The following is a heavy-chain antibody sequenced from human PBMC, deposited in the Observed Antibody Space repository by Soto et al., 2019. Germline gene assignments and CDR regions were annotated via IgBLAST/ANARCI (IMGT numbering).Heavy chain of an antibody. CDR2: ISAYNGNT. J-gene: IGHJ6*02. CDR3: AREDGYKPYYYYGMDV. D-gene: IGHD5-12*01. CDR1: GYTFTSYG. Sequence: ASVKVSCKASGYTFTSYGISWVRQAPGQGLEWMGWISAYNGNTNYAQKLQGRVTMTTDTSTSTAYMELRSLRSDDTAVYYCAREDGYKPYYYYGMDVWAQGTTVTGSS. V-gene: IGHV1-18*01.